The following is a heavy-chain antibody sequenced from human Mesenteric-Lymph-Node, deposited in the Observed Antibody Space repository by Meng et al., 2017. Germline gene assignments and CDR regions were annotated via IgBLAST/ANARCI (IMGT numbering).Heavy chain of an antibody. J-gene: IGHJ6*02. CDR2: IGTAGDT. V-gene: IGHV3-13*01. CDR3: ARVNSSTWYGDHYYGMDV. Sequence: GGSLRLSCAASGFTFSHYDMHWVRQVAGKGLEWVSGIGTAGDTYYPGLVKGRFTISRENAKNSLYLQINSLRAGDTAVYFCARVNSSTWYGDHYYGMDVWGQGTTVTVS. D-gene: IGHD6-13*01. CDR1: GFTFSHYD.